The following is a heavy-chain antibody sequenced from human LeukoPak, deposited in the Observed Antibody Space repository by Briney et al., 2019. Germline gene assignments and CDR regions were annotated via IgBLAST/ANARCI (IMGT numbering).Heavy chain of an antibody. CDR2: ISGLGSSI. CDR3: TRDHLLWFGEFLIDY. D-gene: IGHD3-10*01. Sequence: GGSLRLSCAASGFVFSDYYMSWIRQTPGKGLDWVSYISGLGSSIYYADSVKGRFTISRDNAKNSLYLQMNGLRAEDTAVYYCTRDHLLWFGEFLIDYWGQGTLVTVSS. V-gene: IGHV3-11*04. J-gene: IGHJ4*02. CDR1: GFVFSDYY.